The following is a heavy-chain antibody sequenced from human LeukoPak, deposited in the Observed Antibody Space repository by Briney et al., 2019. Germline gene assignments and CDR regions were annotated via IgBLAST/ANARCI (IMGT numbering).Heavy chain of an antibody. CDR1: GISCSSPW. CDR3: ARGTAGYHSSYFDY. J-gene: IGHJ4*02. D-gene: IGHD3-16*02. CDR2: INSDGSAT. V-gene: IGHV3-74*01. Sequence: GGYLRLYCAASGISCSSPWMHWVRQAPGKVLVWVSRINSDGSATAYADSVKGRFTISRDNAENTLYLQMNSLRAEDTAVYYCARGTAGYHSSYFDYWGQGILVTVSS.